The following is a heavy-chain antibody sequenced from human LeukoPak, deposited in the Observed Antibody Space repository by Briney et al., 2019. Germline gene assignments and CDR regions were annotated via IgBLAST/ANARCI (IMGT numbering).Heavy chain of an antibody. D-gene: IGHD1-26*01. V-gene: IGHV6-1*01. CDR2: TYYRSKWYS. CDR3: ARELMGATRPFDY. Sequence: SQTLSLTCAISGDSVSSNSAGWTWIRQSPSRGLEWLGRTYYRSKWYSDYAVSVKSRITINADTSKNQFSLQLKSVTPEGTAVYYCARELMGATRPFDYWGQGTLVTVSS. J-gene: IGHJ4*02. CDR1: GDSVSSNSAG.